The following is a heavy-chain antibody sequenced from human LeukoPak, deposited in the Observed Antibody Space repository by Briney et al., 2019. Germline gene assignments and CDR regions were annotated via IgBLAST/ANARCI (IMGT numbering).Heavy chain of an antibody. D-gene: IGHD3-16*01. Sequence: GGSLRLSCAASGFTFSSYAMHWVRQAPGKGLEWVAVISYDGSNKYYADSVKGRFTITRDNSKNTLYLQMNSLRAEDTAVYYCARDRTRGGKYFDYWGQGTLVTVSS. CDR1: GFTFSSYA. CDR2: ISYDGSNK. V-gene: IGHV3-30-3*01. J-gene: IGHJ4*02. CDR3: ARDRTRGGKYFDY.